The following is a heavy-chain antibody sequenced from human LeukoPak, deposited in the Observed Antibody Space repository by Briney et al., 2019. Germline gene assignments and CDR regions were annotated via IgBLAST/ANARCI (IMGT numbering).Heavy chain of an antibody. V-gene: IGHV4-38-2*02. CDR2: VYRTGTT. D-gene: IGHD4-17*01. CDR1: GYSISNGYF. CDR3: ARACNDYGDHYFDY. J-gene: IGHJ4*02. Sequence: PSETLSLTCSVSGYSISNGYFWGWIRQPPGKGLEWIGNVYRTGTTFYNPSLESRVTISVDTSKNQFSLKLSSVAAADTAVYYCARACNDYGDHYFDYWGQGTLVTVSS.